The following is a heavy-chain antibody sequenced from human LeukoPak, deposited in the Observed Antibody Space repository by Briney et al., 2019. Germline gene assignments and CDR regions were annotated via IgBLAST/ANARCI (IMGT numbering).Heavy chain of an antibody. V-gene: IGHV1-46*01. Sequence: ASVKVSCKASGYTLTSYYMHWVRQAPGQGLEWMGIINPSGGSTSYAQKFQGRVTMTRDTSTSTVYMELSSLRSEDTAVYYCARVMVGATFFDYWGQGTLVTVSS. D-gene: IGHD1-26*01. CDR2: INPSGGST. CDR3: ARVMVGATFFDY. J-gene: IGHJ4*02. CDR1: GYTLTSYY.